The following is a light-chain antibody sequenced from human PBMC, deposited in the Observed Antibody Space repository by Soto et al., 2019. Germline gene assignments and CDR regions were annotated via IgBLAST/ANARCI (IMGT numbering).Light chain of an antibody. CDR2: AAS. CDR1: QGINSY. V-gene: IGKV1-9*01. CDR3: QQLNSYPRT. J-gene: IGKJ1*01. Sequence: DIQLTQSPSVLSASVGDRVTITCRASQGINSYLAWYQQKPGKVPKLLIYAASTLHSGVPLRFSGSGSGTEFTLTISSLQPEDFATYYCQQLNSYPRTFDQGTKVEIK.